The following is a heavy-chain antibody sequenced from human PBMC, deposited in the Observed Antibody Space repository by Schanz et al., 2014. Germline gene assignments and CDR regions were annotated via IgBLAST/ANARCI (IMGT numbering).Heavy chain of an antibody. CDR1: GGSFSGYW. J-gene: IGHJ4*02. CDR3: ATWSGTRLFHN. D-gene: IGHD1-7*01. CDR2: VNHGGYT. V-gene: IGHV4-34*01. Sequence: QVQLQQWGAGLLKPSETLSLTCAFSGGSFSGYWWTWVRQSPGKGLEWIGEVNHGGYTNYNPSLKTRVTVSVDMSKKQFSLSLSPVTAADTAAYYCATWSGTRLFHNWGQGTLVTVSS.